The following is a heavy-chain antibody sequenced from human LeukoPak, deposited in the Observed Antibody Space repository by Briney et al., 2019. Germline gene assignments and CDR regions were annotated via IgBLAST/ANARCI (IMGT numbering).Heavy chain of an antibody. CDR2: IYHSGST. Sequence: SETLSLTCTVSGYSISSGYYWGWIRQPPGKGLEWIGSIYHSGSTYYNPSLKSRVTISVDTSNNHFSLKLSSVTTADTAVYYCARELRYSSADSCYSCDYWGRGSLVTVSS. J-gene: IGHJ4*02. V-gene: IGHV4-38-2*02. CDR1: GYSISSGYY. D-gene: IGHD2-15*01. CDR3: ARELRYSSADSCYSCDY.